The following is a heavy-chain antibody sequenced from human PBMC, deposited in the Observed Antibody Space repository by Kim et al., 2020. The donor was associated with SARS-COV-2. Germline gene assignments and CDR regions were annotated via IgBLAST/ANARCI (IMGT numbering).Heavy chain of an antibody. CDR3: RGYLTGLTYAYPYFDY. CDR2: ICTGGTDI. J-gene: IGHJ4*02. CDR1: GFTFRSYN. Sequence: GGSLRLSCVASGFTFRSYNMNWVRQAPGKGLEWISYICTGGTDIYYADSVRGRSTVSRDDDKTSLYLQLNSLRDEDTAIYYCRGYLTGLTYAYPYFDYWGPGTLLTVSS. D-gene: IGHD3-16*01. V-gene: IGHV3-21*05.